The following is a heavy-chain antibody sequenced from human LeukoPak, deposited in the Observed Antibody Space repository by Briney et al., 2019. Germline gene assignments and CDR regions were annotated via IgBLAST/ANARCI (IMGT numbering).Heavy chain of an antibody. J-gene: IGHJ4*02. CDR2: IYPGDSDT. Sequence: GESLKISCQGSGQSFTNYWIGWVRQMPGKGLEWMGIIYPGDSDTRYSPSFQGQVTISADKSISTAYLQWSSLKASDTAMYYCARARYCSGGSCYAEYWGQGTLVTVSS. D-gene: IGHD2-15*01. V-gene: IGHV5-51*01. CDR3: ARARYCSGGSCYAEY. CDR1: GQSFTNYW.